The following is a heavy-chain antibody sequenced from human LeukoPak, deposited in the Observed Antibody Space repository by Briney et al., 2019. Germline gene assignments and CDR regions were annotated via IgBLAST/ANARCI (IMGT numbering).Heavy chain of an antibody. D-gene: IGHD2-15*01. Sequence: PGRSLRLSCAASGFTFSSYGMHWVRQAPGKGLEWVAVISYDGGNKYFADSVKGRFTISRDNSKNTLYLQMNSLRVEDTAVYYCATGGIDRSGGSCYSNYYYGMDVWGQGTTVTVSS. CDR3: ATGGIDRSGGSCYSNYYYGMDV. CDR2: ISYDGGNK. J-gene: IGHJ6*02. V-gene: IGHV3-30*03. CDR1: GFTFSSYG.